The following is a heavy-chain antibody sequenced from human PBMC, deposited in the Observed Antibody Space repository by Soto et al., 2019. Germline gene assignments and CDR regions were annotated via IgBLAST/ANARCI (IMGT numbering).Heavy chain of an antibody. D-gene: IGHD2-2*01. V-gene: IGHV1-18*01. CDR3: ARDRDCSRTSCHSHYYYGMDG. J-gene: IGHJ6*02. CDR2: ISAYNGNT. CDR1: GYTFTSYG. Sequence: ASVKVSCKASGYTFTSYGISWVRQAPGQGLEWMGWISAYNGNTNYAQKLQGRVTMTTDTSTSTAYMELRSLRSDDTAVYYCARDRDCSRTSCHSHYYYGMDGWGQGNKVTVPS.